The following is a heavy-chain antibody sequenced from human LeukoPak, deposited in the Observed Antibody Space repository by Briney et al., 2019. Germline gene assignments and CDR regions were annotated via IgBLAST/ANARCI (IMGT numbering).Heavy chain of an antibody. D-gene: IGHD5-24*01. Sequence: GGSLRLSCAASEFTFSSYGIHWVRQAPGKGLEWVAVISNDGSNKYYADSVKGRFTISRDNSKNTLYVQMNSPRAEDTAVYYCAKGLGGYNPHFDFWGQGTLVTVSS. V-gene: IGHV3-30*18. CDR1: EFTFSSYG. J-gene: IGHJ4*02. CDR2: ISNDGSNK. CDR3: AKGLGGYNPHFDF.